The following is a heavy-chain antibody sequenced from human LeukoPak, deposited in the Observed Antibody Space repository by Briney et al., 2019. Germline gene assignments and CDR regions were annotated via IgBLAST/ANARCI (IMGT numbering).Heavy chain of an antibody. Sequence: ASVKVSCKASGYAFTDYHMHWVRQAPGQGLEWMGWINPKSDDTNYAQKFQGRVTVSRDTSITTAFMEVRRLRSDDTALYYCARGSRDESFQHWGQGTLVTVPS. CDR1: GYAFTDYH. CDR2: INPKSDDT. J-gene: IGHJ1*01. V-gene: IGHV1-2*02. CDR3: ARGSRDESFQH.